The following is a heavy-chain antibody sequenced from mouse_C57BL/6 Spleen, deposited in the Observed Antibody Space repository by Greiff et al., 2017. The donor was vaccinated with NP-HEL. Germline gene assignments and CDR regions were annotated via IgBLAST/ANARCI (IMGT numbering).Heavy chain of an antibody. D-gene: IGHD2-1*01. V-gene: IGHV1-69*01. CDR1: GYTFTSYW. Sequence: VQLQQSGAELVMPGASVKLSCKASGYTFTSYWMHWVKQRPGQGLEWIGEIDPSDSYTNYNQKFKGKSTLTVDKSSSTAYMQLSSLTSEDSAVYYCALYHDAMDYWGQGTSVTVSS. CDR3: ALYHDAMDY. J-gene: IGHJ4*01. CDR2: IDPSDSYT.